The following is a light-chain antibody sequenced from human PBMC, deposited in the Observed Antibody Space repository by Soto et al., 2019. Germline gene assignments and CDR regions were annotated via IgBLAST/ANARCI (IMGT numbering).Light chain of an antibody. V-gene: IGLV1-44*01. Sequence: QSVLTQPPSASGTPGQRVTISCSGSSSNIGSNYVNWYQQLPGTAPKLLIYSNNQRPSGVPDRFSGSKSGTSGSLAISGLQSEDEADYHCAAWDDSLNGFWVFGGGTKLTVL. CDR1: SSNIGSNY. CDR3: AAWDDSLNGFWV. J-gene: IGLJ3*02. CDR2: SNN.